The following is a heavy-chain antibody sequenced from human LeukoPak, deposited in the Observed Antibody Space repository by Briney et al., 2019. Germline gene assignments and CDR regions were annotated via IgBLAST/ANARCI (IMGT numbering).Heavy chain of an antibody. D-gene: IGHD4-17*01. J-gene: IGHJ4*02. CDR3: AREISYGDYHGATDY. CDR1: GFTFSDYY. Sequence: GGSLRLSCAASGFTFSDYYMSWIRQAPGKGLEWVANIKQDGSEKYYVDSVKGRFTISRDNAKNSLYLQMNSLRAEDTAVYYCAREISYGDYHGATDYWGQGTLVTVSS. CDR2: IKQDGSEK. V-gene: IGHV3-7*01.